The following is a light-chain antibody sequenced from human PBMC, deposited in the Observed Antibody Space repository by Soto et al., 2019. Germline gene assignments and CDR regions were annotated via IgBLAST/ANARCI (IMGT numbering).Light chain of an antibody. J-gene: IGKJ2*01. Sequence: DIQMTQSPSSLSASVGDRVTITCRASQSISSYLNWYQQNPGKAPKLLIYAASSLQSGVPSRFSGSGSGTDFTLTISSLPPEDFATYYCQQSYSTPMYTFGQGTKLEIK. CDR2: AAS. CDR3: QQSYSTPMYT. CDR1: QSISSY. V-gene: IGKV1-39*01.